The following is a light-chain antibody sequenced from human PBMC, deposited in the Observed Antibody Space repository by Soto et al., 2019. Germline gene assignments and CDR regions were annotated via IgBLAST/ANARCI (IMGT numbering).Light chain of an antibody. Sequence: DIVLTQSPGTLSLSPGEGATLSCRASQSVGSNYLAWYQQKPGQAPRLLIYAAFSRATGIPDRFSGSGSGTDFTLTITRLEPEDFAVYYCQHYGTTVYTFGQGTKLEIK. CDR2: AAF. CDR1: QSVGSNY. V-gene: IGKV3-20*01. J-gene: IGKJ2*01. CDR3: QHYGTTVYT.